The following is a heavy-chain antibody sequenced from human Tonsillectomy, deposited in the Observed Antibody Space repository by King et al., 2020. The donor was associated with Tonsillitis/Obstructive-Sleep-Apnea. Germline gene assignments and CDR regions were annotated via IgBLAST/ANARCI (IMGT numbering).Heavy chain of an antibody. J-gene: IGHJ4*02. V-gene: IGHV3-23*04. CDR2: ISGGGGST. D-gene: IGHD3-10*01. Sequence: VQLVESGGGLVQPGGSLRLSCAASGITFSSYAMSWVRQAPGRGLEGGSTISGGGGSTNYADSLKGRFTISRDNSKNTLYLQMNSLRAEDTAVYYCAKAMVQGIIITIFDYWGQGTLVTVSS. CDR3: AKAMVQGIIITIFDY. CDR1: GITFSSYA.